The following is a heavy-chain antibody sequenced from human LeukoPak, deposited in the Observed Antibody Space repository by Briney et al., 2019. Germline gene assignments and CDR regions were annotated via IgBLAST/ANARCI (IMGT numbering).Heavy chain of an antibody. D-gene: IGHD5-24*01. CDR3: AREGVERWLRYGMDV. J-gene: IGHJ6*02. CDR2: ISAYNGNT. Sequence: ASVKVSCKASGYTFTIYGISWVRQAPGQGLEWMGWISAYNGNTNYAQKPQGRVTMTTDTSTSTAYMEPRSLRSDDTAVYYCAREGVERWLRYGMDVWGQGTTVTVSS. CDR1: GYTFTIYG. V-gene: IGHV1-18*01.